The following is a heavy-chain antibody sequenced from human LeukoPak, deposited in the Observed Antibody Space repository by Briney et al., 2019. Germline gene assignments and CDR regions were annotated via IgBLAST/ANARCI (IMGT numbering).Heavy chain of an antibody. D-gene: IGHD4-23*01. J-gene: IGHJ4*02. CDR2: ISSSSSYI. Sequence: GGSLGLSCAASGFTFSSYSMNWVRQAPGKGLEWVSSISSSSSYIYYADSVKGRFTISRDNAKNSLYLQMNSLRAEDTAVYYCARDLPDYGGNSDYWGQGTLVTVSS. CDR3: ARDLPDYGGNSDY. V-gene: IGHV3-21*01. CDR1: GFTFSSYS.